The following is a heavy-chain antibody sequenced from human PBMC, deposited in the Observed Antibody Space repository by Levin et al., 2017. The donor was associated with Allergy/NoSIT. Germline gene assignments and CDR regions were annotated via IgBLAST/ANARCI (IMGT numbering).Heavy chain of an antibody. V-gene: IGHV2-26*01. CDR3: AKVIDDPDAGRRGWGYYSGLGA. CDR2: IFWDDET. Sequence: SGPTLVKPTETLTLTCTVSGLSPRASNVAVAWIRQPPGKAPEWLAHIFWDDETAYNTSLRARLTISRDTSLSQVVLTMTTLSHADTGTYYGAKVIDDPDAGRRGWGYYSGLGAWGQGTTVTVS. J-gene: IGHJ6*02. D-gene: IGHD1-26*01. CDR1: GLSPRASNVA.